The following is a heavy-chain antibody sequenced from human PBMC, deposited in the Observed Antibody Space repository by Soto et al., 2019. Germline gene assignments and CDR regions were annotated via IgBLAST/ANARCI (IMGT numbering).Heavy chain of an antibody. D-gene: IGHD2-21*01. Sequence: EASVKVSCKASGYTFTSYDINWVRQATGQGLEWMGWMNPNSGNTGYAQKFQGRVTMTRNTSISTAYMELSSLRSEDTAVYYCARGRYSGTWFDPWGQGTLVTVSS. J-gene: IGHJ5*02. V-gene: IGHV1-8*01. CDR3: ARGRYSGTWFDP. CDR2: MNPNSGNT. CDR1: GYTFTSYD.